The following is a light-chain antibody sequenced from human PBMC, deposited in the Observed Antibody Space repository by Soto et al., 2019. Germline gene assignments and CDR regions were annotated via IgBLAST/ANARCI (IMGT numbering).Light chain of an antibody. Sequence: EIVLTQSPATLSLSPGERATLSCRASQSLSSYLAWYQQKPGQAPRLLIYDASNRATGIPARFSGSGSGTDFTLTIRRLEPEDFAVYYCQQYGSSPRTFGQGTKVEIK. CDR1: QSLSSY. V-gene: IGKV3-11*01. CDR2: DAS. CDR3: QQYGSSPRT. J-gene: IGKJ1*01.